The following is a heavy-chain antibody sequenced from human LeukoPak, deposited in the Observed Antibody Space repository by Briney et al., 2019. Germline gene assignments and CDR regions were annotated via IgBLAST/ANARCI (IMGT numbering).Heavy chain of an antibody. D-gene: IGHD6-19*01. CDR1: GGSFSGYY. V-gene: IGHV4-34*01. Sequence: MSSETLSLTCAVYGGSFSGYYWSWIRQPPGKGLEWIGEINHSGSTNYNPSLKSRVTISVDTSKNQFSLKLSSVTAADTAVYYCASTGIAVAGRVDYWGQGTLATVSS. CDR3: ASTGIAVAGRVDY. J-gene: IGHJ4*02. CDR2: INHSGST.